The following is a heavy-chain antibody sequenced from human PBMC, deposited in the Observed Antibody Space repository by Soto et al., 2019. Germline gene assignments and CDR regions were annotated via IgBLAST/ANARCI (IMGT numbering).Heavy chain of an antibody. J-gene: IGHJ4*02. CDR2: IFGSGVGT. CDR3: VKRYGTSSGHFEY. CDR1: GFTFSSYA. V-gene: IGHV3-23*01. D-gene: IGHD6-6*01. Sequence: GGSLRLSCAASGFTFSSYAMSWVRQAPGKGLEWVSTIFGSGVGTFYADSVKGRFTISRDNSKNTVHLQMNSLRPEDTAVYFCVKRYGTSSGHFEYWGQGTLVTVSS.